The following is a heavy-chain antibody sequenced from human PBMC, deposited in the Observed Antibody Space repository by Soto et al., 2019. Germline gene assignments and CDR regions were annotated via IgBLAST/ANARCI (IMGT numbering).Heavy chain of an antibody. CDR2: VTSTTGDQ. V-gene: IGHV3-21*06. D-gene: IGHD3-22*01. CDR1: GFTFSKYS. J-gene: IGHJ4*02. CDR3: ARDLMPNDRGLGDLAY. Sequence: EVLLVESGGGLVTPGGSLRLSCAASGFTFSKYSMNWVRQAPGKGLEWVSSVTSTTGDQYYADSVKDRFTISRDNTRNSPSLQVHSLRDEDTGVYYCARDLMPNDRGLGDLAYWGQGTLVTVSS.